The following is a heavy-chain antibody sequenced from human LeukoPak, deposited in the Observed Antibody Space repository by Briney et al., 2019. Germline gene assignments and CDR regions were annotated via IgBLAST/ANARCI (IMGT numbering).Heavy chain of an antibody. Sequence: GGSLRLSCAASGFTFSNYWLHWVRQVPGKGLMWVSRINGDGNRLNYADSVRGRFTISRDNSKNTLYVQMNSLRDEDTAVYYCARDQRWESPHYLDSWGQGTLVTVSS. CDR1: GFTFSNYW. D-gene: IGHD1-26*01. V-gene: IGHV3-74*01. CDR2: INGDGNRL. CDR3: ARDQRWESPHYLDS. J-gene: IGHJ4*02.